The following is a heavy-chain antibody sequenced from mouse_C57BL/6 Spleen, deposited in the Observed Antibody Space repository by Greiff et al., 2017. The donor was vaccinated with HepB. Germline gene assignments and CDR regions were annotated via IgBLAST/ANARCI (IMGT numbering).Heavy chain of an antibody. CDR2: IHPNSGST. CDR1: GYTFTSYW. J-gene: IGHJ3*01. V-gene: IGHV1-64*01. CDR3: ARDSSGSWFAY. D-gene: IGHD3-2*02. Sequence: QVQLQQPGAELVKPGASVKLSCKASGYTFTSYWMHWVKQRPGQGLEWIGMIHPNSGSTNYNEKFKSKATLTVDKSSSTAYMQLSSLTSEDSAVYYGARDSSGSWFAYWGQGTLVTVSA.